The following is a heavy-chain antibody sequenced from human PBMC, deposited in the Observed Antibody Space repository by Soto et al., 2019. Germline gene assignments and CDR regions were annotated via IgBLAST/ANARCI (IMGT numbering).Heavy chain of an antibody. CDR1: GGSISSYY. CDR2: IYYSGST. D-gene: IGHD3-22*01. CDR3: ARDYYDSSGYTFFDY. J-gene: IGHJ4*02. Sequence: SETLSLPCTVSGGSISSYYWSWIRQPPGKGLEWIGYIYYSGSTNYNPSLKSRVTISVDTSKNQFSLKLSSVTAADTAVYYCARDYYDSSGYTFFDYWGQGTLVTVSS. V-gene: IGHV4-59*01.